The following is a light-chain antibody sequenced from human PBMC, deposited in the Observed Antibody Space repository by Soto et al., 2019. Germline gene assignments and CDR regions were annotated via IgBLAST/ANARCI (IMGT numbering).Light chain of an antibody. CDR3: ASWDFTLSAEV. Sequence: QSVLTQPPSVSAAPGQKVTISCSGSSSNIGSDYVSWFQQVPGTAPKLLIYDNYKRPSEIPDRFSGSKSGTSATLGITGLQTGDEADYYCASWDFTLSAEVFGGGTKLTVL. CDR1: SSNIGSDY. CDR2: DNY. J-gene: IGLJ3*02. V-gene: IGLV1-51*01.